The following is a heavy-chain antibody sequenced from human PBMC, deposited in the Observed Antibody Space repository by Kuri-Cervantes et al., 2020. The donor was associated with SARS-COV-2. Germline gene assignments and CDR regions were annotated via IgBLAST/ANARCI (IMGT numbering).Heavy chain of an antibody. CDR3: ARGSTLRFLEWSKTYYYYYGMDV. V-gene: IGHV3-33*08. D-gene: IGHD3-3*01. CDR1: GFTFSSYG. Sequence: GGSLRLSCAASGFTFSSYGMHWVRQAPGKGLEWVAVIWYDGSNKYYADSVKGRFTISRDNSKNTLYLQMNSLRAEDTAVYYCARGSTLRFLEWSKTYYYYYGMDVWGQGTTVTVSS. CDR2: IWYDGSNK. J-gene: IGHJ6*02.